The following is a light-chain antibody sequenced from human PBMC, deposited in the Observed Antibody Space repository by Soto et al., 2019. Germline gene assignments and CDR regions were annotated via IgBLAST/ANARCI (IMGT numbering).Light chain of an antibody. CDR3: QPSSEATWT. Sequence: DIQMTQSPSSLSASVGDRATITCRASQSISSYLNWYQQKPGKAPKLLIYAASSLQSGVPSRFSGSGSGTDFTLTISSLQPEDFATYYCQPSSEATWTVGPGTKVEIK. J-gene: IGKJ1*01. CDR2: AAS. V-gene: IGKV1-39*01. CDR1: QSISSY.